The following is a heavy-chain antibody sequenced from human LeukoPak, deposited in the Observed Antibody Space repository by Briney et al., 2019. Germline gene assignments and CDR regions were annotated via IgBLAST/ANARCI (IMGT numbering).Heavy chain of an antibody. V-gene: IGHV1-18*01. Sequence: ASVKVSCKASGYTSTSYGISWVPQAPGQGLEWMGWISAYNGNTNYAQKLQGRVTMTTDASTSTAYMELRSLRYDDTAVYYCARDCRGYDILTGWYYYGMDVWGQGTTVTVSS. CDR2: ISAYNGNT. CDR1: GYTSTSYG. J-gene: IGHJ6*02. CDR3: ARDCRGYDILTGWYYYGMDV. D-gene: IGHD3-9*01.